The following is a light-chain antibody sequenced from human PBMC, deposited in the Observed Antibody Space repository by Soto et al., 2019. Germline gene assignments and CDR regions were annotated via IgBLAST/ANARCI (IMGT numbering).Light chain of an antibody. V-gene: IGKV3-11*01. J-gene: IGKJ5*01. CDR3: QQRSSWPPT. CDR1: QSVSTY. Sequence: EIVLTQSPATLSLSPGERATLSCGASQSVSTYLAWFQQKPGQAPRLLIYDAYNRATGIPARFSGSGSGTDFTLTISSLEPEDFAVYYCQQRSSWPPTFGQGTRLEIK. CDR2: DAY.